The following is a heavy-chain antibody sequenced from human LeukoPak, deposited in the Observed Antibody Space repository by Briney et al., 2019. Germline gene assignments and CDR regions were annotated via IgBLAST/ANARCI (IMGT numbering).Heavy chain of an antibody. CDR1: GGSISSYY. CDR3: AGRSITIFGVVGSYYYCYMDV. D-gene: IGHD3-3*01. CDR2: IYYSGST. Sequence: TSETLSLTCTVSGGSISSYYWSWIRQPPGKGLEWIGYIYYSGSTNYNPSLKSRVTISVDTSKNQFSLKLSSVTAADTAVYYCAGRSITIFGVVGSYYYCYMDVWGKGTRSPSP. V-gene: IGHV4-59*01. J-gene: IGHJ6*03.